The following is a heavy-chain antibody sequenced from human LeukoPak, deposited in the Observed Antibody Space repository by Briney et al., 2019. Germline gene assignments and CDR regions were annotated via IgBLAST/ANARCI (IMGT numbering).Heavy chain of an antibody. CDR3: ATDPLRYNWNDRRPGPY. CDR1: GYTLTELS. V-gene: IGHV1-24*01. J-gene: IGHJ4*02. D-gene: IGHD1-1*01. CDR2: FDPEDGET. Sequence: ASVKVSCKVSGYTLTELSMHWVRQAPGKGLEWMGGFDPEDGETIYAQKFQGRVTMTEDTSTDTAYMELSSLRSEDTAVYYCATDPLRYNWNDRRPGPYWGQGTLVTVSS.